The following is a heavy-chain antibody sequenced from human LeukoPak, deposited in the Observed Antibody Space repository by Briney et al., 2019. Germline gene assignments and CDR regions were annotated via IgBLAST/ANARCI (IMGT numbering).Heavy chain of an antibody. Sequence: KPSETLSLTCTVSGGSISSYYWSWIRQPPGKGLEWIGYIYYSGSTNYNPSLKSRVTISVDTSKNQFSLKLSSVTAADTAVYYCARDRRDGYNRRYYYYYGMDVWGQGTTVTVSS. V-gene: IGHV4-59*01. CDR2: IYYSGST. D-gene: IGHD5-24*01. J-gene: IGHJ6*02. CDR1: GGSISSYY. CDR3: ARDRRDGYNRRYYYYYGMDV.